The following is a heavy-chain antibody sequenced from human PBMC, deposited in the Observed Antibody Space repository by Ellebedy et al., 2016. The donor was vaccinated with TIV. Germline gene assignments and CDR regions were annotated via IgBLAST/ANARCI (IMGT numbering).Heavy chain of an antibody. CDR3: ARGRSFN. Sequence: GESLKISCAASGFTFGRYGMHWVRQAPGKGLEWVAVIWFDGSKEFYADSVKGRFTISRDDSKNEVFLQMSSLRAEDTAVYYCARGRSFNWGQGTLVTVSS. V-gene: IGHV3-33*01. CDR2: IWFDGSKE. CDR1: GFTFGRYG. D-gene: IGHD3-10*01. J-gene: IGHJ4*02.